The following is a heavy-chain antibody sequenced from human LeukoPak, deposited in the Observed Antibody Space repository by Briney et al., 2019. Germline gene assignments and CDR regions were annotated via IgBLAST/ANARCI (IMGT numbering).Heavy chain of an antibody. D-gene: IGHD7-27*01. Sequence: GGSMRLSCAASGFTFSSYTMSWVRQAPGKGLEWVSTITTSDGNTYYADSVKGRFTVSRDNSKNTLFLQMNSLRAEDTAVYYCAKDGGLWVSAHWGDSWGRGTLVTVSS. J-gene: IGHJ4*02. V-gene: IGHV3-23*01. CDR3: AKDGGLWVSAHWGDS. CDR1: GFTFSSYT. CDR2: ITTSDGNT.